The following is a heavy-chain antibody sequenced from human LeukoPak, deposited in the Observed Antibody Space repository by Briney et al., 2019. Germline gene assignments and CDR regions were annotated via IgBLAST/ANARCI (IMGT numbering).Heavy chain of an antibody. D-gene: IGHD1-26*01. CDR1: GYSISSGYY. CDR3: AREPTTYATFDP. J-gene: IGHJ5*02. CDR2: IYHSGST. Sequence: PSETLSLTCTVSGYSISSGYYWGWIRQPPGKGLEWIGSIYHSGSTYYNPSLKSRVTISVDTSKNQFSLKLSSVTAADTAVYYCAREPTTYATFDPWGQGTLVTVSS. V-gene: IGHV4-38-2*02.